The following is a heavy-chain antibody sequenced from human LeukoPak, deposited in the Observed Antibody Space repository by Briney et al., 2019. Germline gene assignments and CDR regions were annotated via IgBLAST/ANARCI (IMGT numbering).Heavy chain of an antibody. CDR3: ARQGGASWLNWLDP. J-gene: IGHJ5*02. CDR2: ISRSGSTV. CDR1: GFTFSAYS. Sequence: GGSLRLSCAASGFTFSAYSMNWVRQAPGKGLEWVSYISRSGSTVYYADSVKGRFTISTDNAKNSLYMQMNSLRAEDTAVYYCARQGGASWLNWLDPWGQGTLVTVSS. V-gene: IGHV3-48*04. D-gene: IGHD2-2*01.